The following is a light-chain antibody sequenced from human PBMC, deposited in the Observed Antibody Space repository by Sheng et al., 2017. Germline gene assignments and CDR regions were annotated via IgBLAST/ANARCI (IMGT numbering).Light chain of an antibody. CDR3: QQYDNLPGVT. J-gene: IGKJ5*01. V-gene: IGKV3-15*01. CDR1: QSVSSK. Sequence: EIVMTQSPATLSVSPGERATLSCRASQSVSSKLAWYQQKPGQAPRLLIYGPSIRATGIPARFSGSGSGTDFTFTISSLQPEDIATYYCQQYDNLPGVTFGQGTRLEIK. CDR2: GPS.